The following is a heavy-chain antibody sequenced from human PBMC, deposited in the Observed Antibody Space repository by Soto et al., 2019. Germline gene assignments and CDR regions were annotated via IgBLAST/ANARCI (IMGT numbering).Heavy chain of an antibody. CDR3: AHRVLRTVSGLVTTTAIYFDF. V-gene: IGHV2-5*02. Sequence: QITLNESGPTVVRPTETLTVTCRFSGFSLTTSGVGVGCIRQSPGKAPEWLALIYWDDDKRYSASLKSRLTITKDTSTNVVVLTVSDLDPTDTATYYCAHRVLRTVSGLVTTTAIYFDFWGQGTPVPVSS. CDR1: GFSLTTSGVG. CDR2: IYWDDDK. D-gene: IGHD3-3*01. J-gene: IGHJ4*02.